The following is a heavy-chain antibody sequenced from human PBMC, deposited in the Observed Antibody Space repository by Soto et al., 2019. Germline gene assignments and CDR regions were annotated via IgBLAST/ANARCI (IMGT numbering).Heavy chain of an antibody. D-gene: IGHD6-13*01. J-gene: IGHJ3*01. CDR1: GFTFSSSW. V-gene: IGHV3-7*01. CDR2: IKQDGSDK. CDR3: ARTSSLAAAV. Sequence: EVQLVESGGGLVQPGGSLRLSCVASGFTFSSSWMSWVRQAPGKGLEWVANIKQDGSDKYYVDSVEGRFTISRDNAKNSLYLQMNSLRAEDTAVYYCARTSSLAAAVWGQGTMVIVSS.